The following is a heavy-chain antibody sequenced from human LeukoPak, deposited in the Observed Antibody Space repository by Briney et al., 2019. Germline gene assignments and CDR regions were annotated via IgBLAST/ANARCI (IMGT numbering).Heavy chain of an antibody. D-gene: IGHD3-22*01. J-gene: IGHJ4*02. CDR1: GGSISSGGYY. Sequence: SETLSLTCTVSGGSISSGGYYWSWIRQPPGKGLEWIGYIYHSGSTYYNPSLKSRVTISVDRSKNQFSLKLSSVTAADTAVYYCARGDYYDSSGYYPFDYWGQGTLVTVSS. CDR2: IYHSGST. CDR3: ARGDYYDSSGYYPFDY. V-gene: IGHV4-30-2*01.